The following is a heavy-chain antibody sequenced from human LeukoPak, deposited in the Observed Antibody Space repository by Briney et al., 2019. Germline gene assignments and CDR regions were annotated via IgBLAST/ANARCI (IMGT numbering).Heavy chain of an antibody. V-gene: IGHV3-7*03. CDR1: GFSFTSYW. J-gene: IGHJ5*02. CDR3: ARTYGPGSNGEFDH. D-gene: IGHD3-10*01. CDR2: IKQDGSEK. Sequence: PGGSLRLSYAASGFSFTSYWMSWVRQAPGKGLEWVANIKQDGSEKDYVDSVTGRFTISRDNPKDSLYLQMNSLRAEDTAVYYCARTYGPGSNGEFDHWGQGTLVTVSS.